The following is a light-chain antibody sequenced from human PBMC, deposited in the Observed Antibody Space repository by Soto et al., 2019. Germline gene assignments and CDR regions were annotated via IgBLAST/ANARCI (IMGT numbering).Light chain of an antibody. Sequence: EIVMTQSPASLSVPPGERATLSCRASQSVTNRYLAWYRQKPGQAPRLLIFGASIRDTGIPDRFSGSGSGTDFTLTISRLEPEDFAVYYCQQYGSSPGTFGQGTKVDIK. CDR2: GAS. V-gene: IGKV3-20*01. CDR3: QQYGSSPGT. CDR1: QSVTNRY. J-gene: IGKJ1*01.